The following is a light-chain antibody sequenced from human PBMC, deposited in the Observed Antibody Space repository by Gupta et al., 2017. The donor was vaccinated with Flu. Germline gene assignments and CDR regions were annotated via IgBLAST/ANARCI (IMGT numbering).Light chain of an antibody. CDR1: SSDVGGYNY. CDR2: DVT. CDR3: YSYGGSYRV. J-gene: IGLJ3*02. Sequence: PGQSVTISCTGTSSDVGGYNYVSWYQQHPGKAPKLIIYDVTKRPSGVPGRFSGSKSGNTASLTISGLQADDEADYYCYSYGGSYRVFGGGT. V-gene: IGLV2-11*03.